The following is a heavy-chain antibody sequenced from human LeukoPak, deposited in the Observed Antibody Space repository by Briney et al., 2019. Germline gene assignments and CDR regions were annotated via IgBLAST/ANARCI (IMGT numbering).Heavy chain of an antibody. CDR3: AKDRGYSYGGDFDY. D-gene: IGHD5-18*01. V-gene: IGHV3-30*18. CDR1: GFTFSSYG. Sequence: GGSLRLSCAASGFTFSSYGMHWVRQAPGKGLEWVAVISYDGSNKCYADSVKGRFTISRDNSRNTLYLQMNSLRAEDTAVYYCAKDRGYSYGGDFDYWGQGTLVTVSS. J-gene: IGHJ4*02. CDR2: ISYDGSNK.